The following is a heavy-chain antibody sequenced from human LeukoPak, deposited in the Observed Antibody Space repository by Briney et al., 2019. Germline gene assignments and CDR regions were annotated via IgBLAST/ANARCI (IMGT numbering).Heavy chain of an antibody. CDR2: IIPILGIA. CDR1: GGTFSSYT. V-gene: IGHV1-69*04. D-gene: IGHD2-2*01. J-gene: IGHJ4*02. Sequence: ASVKVSCKASGGTFSSYTISWVRQAPGQGLEWMGRIIPILGIANYAQKFQGRVTITADKSTSTACMELSSLRSEDTAVYYCARDRGDIVVVPAGTPDYWGQGTLVTVSS. CDR3: ARDRGDIVVVPAGTPDY.